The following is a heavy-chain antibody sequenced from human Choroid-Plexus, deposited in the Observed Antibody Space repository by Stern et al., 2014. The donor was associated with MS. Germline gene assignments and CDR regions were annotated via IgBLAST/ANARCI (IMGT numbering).Heavy chain of an antibody. J-gene: IGHJ6*02. CDR2: INPNSGGT. CDR1: GYIFTGYY. CDR3: ARDQRGITIFGVVTDYYYLGMDV. D-gene: IGHD3-3*01. V-gene: IGHV1-2*02. Sequence: QVQLVQSGAEVKKPGASGKVSCKTSGYIFTGYYIHWVRQAPGQGLEWMALINPNSGGTKYAQKFQGRVTMSRDTSISTAYVELSSLTSDDTAVYYCARDQRGITIFGVVTDYYYLGMDVWGQGTTVTVSS.